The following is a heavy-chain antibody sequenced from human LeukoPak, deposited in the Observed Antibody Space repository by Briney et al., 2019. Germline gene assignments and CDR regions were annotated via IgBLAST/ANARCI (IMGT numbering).Heavy chain of an antibody. V-gene: IGHV4-59*01. Sequence: PSETLSLTCTVSGRSISSYYLSWVRQPPGKGLEWIGYIYYRGSTNYNPSRKGRVTFSVDTPKNQFSLKLNSVTDVDKGAYYCARGGDYGDLRYFDYWGQGTLVTVSS. CDR1: GRSISSYY. CDR2: IYYRGST. D-gene: IGHD4-17*01. CDR3: ARGGDYGDLRYFDY. J-gene: IGHJ4*02.